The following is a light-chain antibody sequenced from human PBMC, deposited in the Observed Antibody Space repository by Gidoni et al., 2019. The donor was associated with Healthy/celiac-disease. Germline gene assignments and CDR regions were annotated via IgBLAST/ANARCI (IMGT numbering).Light chain of an antibody. CDR1: QGISSY. J-gene: IGKJ1*01. CDR3: QQYYSYPRT. CDR2: AAS. Sequence: AIRMTPSPSSFSASTGDRVTITCRASQGISSYLAWYQQKPGKAPKLLIYAASTWQSGVPSRFSGSGSGTDFTLTISCLESEDFATYYCQQYYSYPRTFGQGTKVEIK. V-gene: IGKV1-8*01.